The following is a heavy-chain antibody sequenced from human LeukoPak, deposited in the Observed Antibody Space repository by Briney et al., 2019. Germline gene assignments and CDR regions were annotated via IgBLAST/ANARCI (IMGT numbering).Heavy chain of an antibody. Sequence: QPGGSLRLSCAASGFTFSSYWMRWVRQAPGKGLVWVSRINSDGSGTSYADSVKGRFTISRDNAKNTLFLQMNSLRAEDTAVYYCARVIWCSSTSCYSGGFDYWGQGTLVTVSS. CDR2: INSDGSGT. D-gene: IGHD2-2*01. CDR3: ARVIWCSSTSCYSGGFDY. V-gene: IGHV3-74*01. CDR1: GFTFSSYW. J-gene: IGHJ4*02.